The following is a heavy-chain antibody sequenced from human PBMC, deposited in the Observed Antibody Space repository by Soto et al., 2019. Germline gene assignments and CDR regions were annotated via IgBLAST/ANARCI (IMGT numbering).Heavy chain of an antibody. D-gene: IGHD3-10*01. CDR3: AREGNRFQH. CDR1: GFAFSDYY. V-gene: IGHV3-11*01. J-gene: IGHJ1*01. CDR2: ISGTGNTI. Sequence: QVQLVESGGGLVKPGGSLRLSCAASGFAFSDYYMSWIRQAPGKGLEWISYISGTGNTIYYADSVKGRFTISRDNAKNQLYLQMSRLRAEDTAVYYCAREGNRFQHWGQGTLVTVSS.